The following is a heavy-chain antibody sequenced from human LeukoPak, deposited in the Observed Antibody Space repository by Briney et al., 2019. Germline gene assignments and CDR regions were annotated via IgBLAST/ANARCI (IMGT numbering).Heavy chain of an antibody. D-gene: IGHD2-21*01. V-gene: IGHV3-30-3*01. CDR3: ARAASGDSALLSRGNYYYYGMDV. CDR1: GFTFSSYA. CDR2: ISYDGSNK. J-gene: IGHJ6*02. Sequence: GGSLRLSCVASGFTFSSYAMHWVRQAPGKGLEWVAVISYDGSNKYYADSVKGRFTISRDNSKNPLYLQMNSLRAEDTAVYYCARAASGDSALLSRGNYYYYGMDVWGQGTAVTVSS.